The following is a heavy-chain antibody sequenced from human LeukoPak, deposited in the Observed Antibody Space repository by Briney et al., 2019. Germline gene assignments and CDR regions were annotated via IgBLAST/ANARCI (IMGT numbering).Heavy chain of an antibody. J-gene: IGHJ4*02. CDR1: GFTFSGSA. CDR3: VRGDGLILFDY. V-gene: IGHV3-33*08. Sequence: PGGSLRLSCAASGFTFSGSAMSWVRQAPGKGLEWVAMIWSDGNKKNYVDSAKGRFTISRDNSKNTLYLQLNRLRVEDTAVYYCVRGDGLILFDYWGQGTLVTVSS. D-gene: IGHD5-24*01. CDR2: IWSDGNKK.